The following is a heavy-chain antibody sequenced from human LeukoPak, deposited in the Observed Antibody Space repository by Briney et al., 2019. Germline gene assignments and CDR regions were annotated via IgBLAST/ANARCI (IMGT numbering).Heavy chain of an antibody. CDR3: ARGPLLGYCSSTSCYLRIGNAFDI. CDR1: GGSITNRIYY. CDR2: IHSSGRT. Sequence: SETLSLTCTVFGGSITNRIYYWSWIRQLPGTGLEWVGRIHSSGRTNYNPSLKSRVTISVDTSKNQFSLKLSSVTAADTAVYYCARGPLLGYCSSTSCYLRIGNAFDIWGQGTMVTVSS. D-gene: IGHD2-2*01. V-gene: IGHV4-61*02. J-gene: IGHJ3*02.